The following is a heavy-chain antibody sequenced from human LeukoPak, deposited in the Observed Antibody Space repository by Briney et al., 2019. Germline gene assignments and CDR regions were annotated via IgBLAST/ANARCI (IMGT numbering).Heavy chain of an antibody. CDR2: ISYDGSNK. V-gene: IGHV3-30*18. Sequence: PGGSLRLSCAASGFTFSSYGMHWVRQAPGKGLEWVAVISYDGSNKYYADSVKGRFTISRDNSKNTLYLQMNGLRAEDTAVYYCAKDGTTSAFDIWGQGTMVTVSS. CDR1: GFTFSSYG. D-gene: IGHD4-17*01. CDR3: AKDGTTSAFDI. J-gene: IGHJ3*02.